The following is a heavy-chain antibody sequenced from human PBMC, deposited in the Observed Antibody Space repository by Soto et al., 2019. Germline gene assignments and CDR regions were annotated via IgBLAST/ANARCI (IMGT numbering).Heavy chain of an antibody. J-gene: IGHJ5*02. D-gene: IGHD2-2*01. CDR1: GFTFSSYA. CDR3: AKEVPYASLPKGWLAL. Sequence: GSLRLSCVASGFTFSSYAMSWVRQAPGKGLEWVSAISDTGSSTYYADSVKGRFTVSRDNSKNTLYLQLNSLRVEDTAVYYCAKEVPYASLPKGWLALWGLGTPVTVSS. V-gene: IGHV3-23*01. CDR2: ISDTGSST.